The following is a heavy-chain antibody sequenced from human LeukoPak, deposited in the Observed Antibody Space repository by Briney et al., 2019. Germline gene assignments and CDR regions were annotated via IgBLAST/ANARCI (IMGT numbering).Heavy chain of an antibody. V-gene: IGHV3-30*02. CDR1: GFTFSSYG. Sequence: GGSLRLSCAASGFTFSSYGMHWVRQAPGKGLEWVAFIRYDGSNKYYADSVKGRFTISRDNSKNTLYLQMNSLIAEETAVYYCAKDRVLEWLLFPPPLDYWGQGTLVTVSS. CDR3: AKDRVLEWLLFPPPLDY. J-gene: IGHJ4*02. CDR2: IRYDGSNK. D-gene: IGHD3-3*01.